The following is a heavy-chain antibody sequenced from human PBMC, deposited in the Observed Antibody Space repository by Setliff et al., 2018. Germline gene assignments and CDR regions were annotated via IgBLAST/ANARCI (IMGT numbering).Heavy chain of an antibody. CDR2: INPNSGGT. J-gene: IGHJ6*03. V-gene: IGHV1-2*02. CDR1: GYTFTGYY. D-gene: IGHD3-3*01. CDR3: ARGGGQIHYDFWSGYFSDPQPNYYYYYMDV. Sequence: ASVKVSCKASGYTFTGYYMHWVRQAPGQGLEWMGWINPNSGGTNYAQKFQGRVTITRNTSISTAYMELSSLRSEDTAVHYCARGGGQIHYDFWSGYFSDPQPNYYYYYMDVWGKGTTVTVSS.